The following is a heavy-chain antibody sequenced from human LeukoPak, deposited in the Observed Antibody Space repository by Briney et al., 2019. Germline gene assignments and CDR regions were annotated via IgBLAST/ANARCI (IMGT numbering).Heavy chain of an antibody. CDR2: IIPIFGTA. CDR3: ARDYDFWSGQSEKYGMDV. CDR1: GGTFSSYA. J-gene: IGHJ6*02. V-gene: IGHV1-69*13. Sequence: ASVKVSCKASGGTFSSYAISWVRQAPGQGLEWMGGIIPIFGTANYAQKFQGRVTITADESTSTAYMELSSLRSEDTAVYYCARDYDFWSGQSEKYGMDVWSQGTTVTVSS. D-gene: IGHD3-3*01.